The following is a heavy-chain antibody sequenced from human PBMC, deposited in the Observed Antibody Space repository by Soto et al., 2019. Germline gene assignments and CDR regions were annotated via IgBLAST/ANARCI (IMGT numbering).Heavy chain of an antibody. CDR2: INPNSGGT. CDR1: GYTFTGYY. D-gene: IGHD6-6*01. J-gene: IGHJ5*02. CDR3: ARDGGGEQLVSRWFDP. V-gene: IGHV1-2*02. Sequence: QVQLVQSGAEVKKPGASVKVSCKASGYTFTGYYMHWVRQAPGQGLEWIGWINPNSGGTNYAQKFQGRVTMTRDTSISTAYMELSRLRSDDTAVYYCARDGGGEQLVSRWFDPWGQGTLVTVSS.